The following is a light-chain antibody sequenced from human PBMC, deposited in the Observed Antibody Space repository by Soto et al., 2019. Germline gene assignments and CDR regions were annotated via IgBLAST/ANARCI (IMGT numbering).Light chain of an antibody. Sequence: QTVVTQPPSASGTPGQRVTISCSGSSSNIGSNTVNWYQQVPGTAPKLLIYSNNQRPSGVPDRFSGSKSGTSASLAISGLQSKDEANYYCAAWDDSLNGRAVFGGGTKLTVL. V-gene: IGLV1-44*01. J-gene: IGLJ2*01. CDR2: SNN. CDR3: AAWDDSLNGRAV. CDR1: SSNIGSNT.